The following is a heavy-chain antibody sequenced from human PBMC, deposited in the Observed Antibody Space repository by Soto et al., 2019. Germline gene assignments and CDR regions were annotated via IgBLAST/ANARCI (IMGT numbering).Heavy chain of an antibody. CDR3: AKVASTTVFAFNAY. V-gene: IGHV3-9*01. CDR1: GFTFDDYA. Sequence: EVQLVESGGGLVQPGRSLRLSCAASGFTFDDYAMHWVRQGPGKGLEWVSSISWNSGNLGYADSVKGRFTISRDNAKTSLSRQMNSLRGEDTDLYYCAKVASTTVFAFNAYWGQGTLVTVSS. CDR2: ISWNSGNL. D-gene: IGHD4-17*01. J-gene: IGHJ4*02.